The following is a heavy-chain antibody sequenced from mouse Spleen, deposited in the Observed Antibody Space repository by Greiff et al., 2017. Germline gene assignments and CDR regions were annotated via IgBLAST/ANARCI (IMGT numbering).Heavy chain of an antibody. J-gene: IGHJ4*01. CDR2: IDPETGGT. D-gene: IGHD3-1*01. CDR1: GYTFTDYE. CDR3: TRTFYSGLYAMDY. V-gene: IGHV1-15*01. Sequence: VQLQQSGAELVRPGASVTLSCKASGYTFTDYEMHWVKQTPVHGLEWIGAIDPETGGTAYNQKFKGKATLTADKSSSTAYMELRSLTSEDSAVYYCTRTFYSGLYAMDYWGQGTSVTVSS.